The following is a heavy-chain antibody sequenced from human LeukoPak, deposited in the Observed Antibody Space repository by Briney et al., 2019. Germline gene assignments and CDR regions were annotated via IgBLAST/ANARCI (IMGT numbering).Heavy chain of an antibody. Sequence: GGALRLSCAASGFTFSSDWMHWVRHAPRKGRGWVSRINGAETSRSYADCVKGRFTISRDNAKNSLYLQMNSLGAEDTAVYYCASAFIGRYSDFDSWGQGTLVSVSS. V-gene: IGHV3-74*01. CDR2: INGAETSR. J-gene: IGHJ4*02. CDR3: ASAFIGRYSDFDS. CDR1: GFTFSSDW. D-gene: IGHD1-26*01.